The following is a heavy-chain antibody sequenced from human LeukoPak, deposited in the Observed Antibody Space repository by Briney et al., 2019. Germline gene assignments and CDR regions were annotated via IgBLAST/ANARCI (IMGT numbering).Heavy chain of an antibody. Sequence: SVKVSCKASGGTFSSYAIIWVRQAPGQGLEWMGRIIPILGIANYAQKFQGRVTITADKSTSTAYMELSSLRSEDTAVYYCARVEMATTSRGYYYYYYGMDVWGQGTTVTVSS. CDR1: GGTFSSYA. D-gene: IGHD5-24*01. V-gene: IGHV1-69*04. CDR2: IIPILGIA. J-gene: IGHJ6*02. CDR3: ARVEMATTSRGYYYYYYGMDV.